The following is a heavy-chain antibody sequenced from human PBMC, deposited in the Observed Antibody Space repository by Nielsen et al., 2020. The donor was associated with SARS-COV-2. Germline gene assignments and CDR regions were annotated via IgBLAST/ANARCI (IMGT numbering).Heavy chain of an antibody. CDR3: ARVASGVVPGPLGIGMWYSYYYMDV. D-gene: IGHD2-2*01. V-gene: IGHV1-18*04. J-gene: IGHJ6*03. Sequence: VSYKPSDNAFFSYNSISVRHASGQGLVRMGRNSANNGNVKYLQNLHGRVTMTKDASTTTVYMELRNLRSDDTAVYYCARVASGVVPGPLGIGMWYSYYYMDVWGKGTTVTVSS. CDR2: NSANNGNV. CDR1: DNAFFSYN.